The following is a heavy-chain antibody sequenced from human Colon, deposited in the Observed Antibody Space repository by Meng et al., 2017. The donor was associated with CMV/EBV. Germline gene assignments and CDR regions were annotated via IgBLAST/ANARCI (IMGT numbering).Heavy chain of an antibody. CDR1: GYIFTDYF. Sequence: ASVKVSCKASGYIFTDYFLHWVRQAPGQGLEWMGRINPKSGGITFAEKFQGRLTLSRDTSSSTVYMELTSLRSDDTAMYYCVREGGRDCTGNLCSIWASGFDPWGQGTQVTVSS. V-gene: IGHV1-2*02. J-gene: IGHJ5*02. CDR2: INPKSGGI. CDR3: VREGGRDCTGNLCSIWASGFDP. D-gene: IGHD3-16*01.